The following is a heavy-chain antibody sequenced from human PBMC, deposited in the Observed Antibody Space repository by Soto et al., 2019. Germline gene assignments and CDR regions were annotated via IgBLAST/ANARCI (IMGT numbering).Heavy chain of an antibody. CDR1: GFTFSSYG. J-gene: IGHJ4*02. V-gene: IGHV3-30*18. CDR2: ISYDGSNK. CDR3: AKDLYEGSAKYYDILTGYHMGTNFDY. Sequence: GGSLRLSCAASGFTFSSYGMHWVRQAPGKGLEWVAVISYDGSNKYYADSVKGRFTISRDNSKNTLYLQMNSLRAEDTAVYYCAKDLYEGSAKYYDILTGYHMGTNFDYWGQGTLVTVSS. D-gene: IGHD3-9*01.